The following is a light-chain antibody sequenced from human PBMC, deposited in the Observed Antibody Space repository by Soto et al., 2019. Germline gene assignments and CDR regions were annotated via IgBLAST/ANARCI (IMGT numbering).Light chain of an antibody. CDR1: SSNIGSNT. V-gene: IGLV1-44*01. CDR2: SNN. J-gene: IGLJ2*01. Sequence: QTVVTQPPSASGTPGQRVTISCSGSSSNIGSNTVNWYQQLPGTAPKLLIYSNNQRPSGVPDRFSGSKSGTSASLAISGLQSEDEADYYCAAWDDSLNGVVFGGGTQLPVL. CDR3: AAWDDSLNGVV.